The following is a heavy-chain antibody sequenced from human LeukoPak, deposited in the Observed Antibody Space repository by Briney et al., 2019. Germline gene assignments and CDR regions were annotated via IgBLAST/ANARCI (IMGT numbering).Heavy chain of an antibody. D-gene: IGHD1-26*01. CDR3: AEDQRWESPHYLDS. V-gene: IGHV3-23*01. CDR2: ISASGGST. Sequence: GGSLRLSCAASGFTFSSSAMSWVRQVPGKGLEWVSGISASGGSTSYADSVRGRFTISRDNSKNTLYVQMNSLRDEDTAVYYCAEDQRWESPHYLDSWGQGTLVTVSS. CDR1: GFTFSSSA. J-gene: IGHJ4*02.